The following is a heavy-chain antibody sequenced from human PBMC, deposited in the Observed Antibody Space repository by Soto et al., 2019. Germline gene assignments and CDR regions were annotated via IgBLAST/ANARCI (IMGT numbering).Heavy chain of an antibody. J-gene: IGHJ4*02. V-gene: IGHV4-34*01. CDR2: INHSGST. CDR3: ARGIAVAGYFDY. CDR1: GGSFSGYY. D-gene: IGHD6-19*01. Sequence: QVQLQQWGAGLLKPSETLSLTCAVYGGSFSGYYWSWIRQPPGKGLEWIGEINHSGSTNYNPSLKSRVTISGDTSKNQFSLKLSSVTAADTAVYYCARGIAVAGYFDYWGQGTLVTVSS.